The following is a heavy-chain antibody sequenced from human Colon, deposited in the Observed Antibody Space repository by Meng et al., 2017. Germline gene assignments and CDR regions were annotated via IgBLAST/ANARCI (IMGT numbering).Heavy chain of an antibody. CDR1: GDSISGSRHY. V-gene: IGHV4-39*07. Sequence: LQQSAPGAVRPFEPLSPPCTVAGDSISGSRHYWGWTSQSPGKGLEYIATIFYSGRTYYNPSLKSRVTMSVDTANNQFSLKLSSVTAADTAVYYCVRERGSYSGGEFEYWGQGTLVTVSS. CDR2: IFYSGRT. CDR3: VRERGSYSGGEFEY. J-gene: IGHJ4*02. D-gene: IGHD3-22*01.